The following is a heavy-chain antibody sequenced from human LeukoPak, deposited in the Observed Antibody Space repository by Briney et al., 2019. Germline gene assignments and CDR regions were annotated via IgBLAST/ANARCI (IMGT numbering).Heavy chain of an antibody. J-gene: IGHJ4*02. CDR3: ARAQKKETAMVFIGFDY. CDR1: GGSISSYY. D-gene: IGHD5-18*01. Sequence: SETLSLTCTVSGGSISSYYWSWIRQPPGKGLEWIGEINHSGSTNYNPSLKSRVTISVDTSKNQFSLKLSSVTAADTAVYYCARAQKKETAMVFIGFDYWGQGTLVTVSS. CDR2: INHSGST. V-gene: IGHV4-34*01.